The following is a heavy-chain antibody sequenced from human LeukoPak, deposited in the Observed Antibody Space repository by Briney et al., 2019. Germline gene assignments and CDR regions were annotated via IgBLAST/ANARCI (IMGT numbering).Heavy chain of an antibody. Sequence: GGSLRLSCAASGFMFRSYGMHWVRQAPGKGLEWVAVIWYVGSNKYYTDSVKGRFTISRDNSNNTLYLQMNSLRVEDTAMYYCARGHVRGYSYGFGYWGQGSLVTVSS. CDR1: GFMFRSYG. CDR3: ARGHVRGYSYGFGY. J-gene: IGHJ4*02. D-gene: IGHD5-18*01. V-gene: IGHV3-33*08. CDR2: IWYVGSNK.